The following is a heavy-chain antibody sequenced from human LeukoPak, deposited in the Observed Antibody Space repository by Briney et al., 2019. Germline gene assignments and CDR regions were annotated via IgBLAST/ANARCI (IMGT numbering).Heavy chain of an antibody. CDR2: ISGSGGST. V-gene: IGHV3-23*01. J-gene: IGHJ4*02. Sequence: GGSLRLSCAASGFTFSDYYMSWIRQAPGKGLEWVPAISGSGGSTYYADSVKGRFTISRDNSKNTLYLQMNSLRAEDTAVYYCAKDIVSVDTGVFDYWGQGTLVTVSS. CDR1: GFTFSDYY. D-gene: IGHD5-18*01. CDR3: AKDIVSVDTGVFDY.